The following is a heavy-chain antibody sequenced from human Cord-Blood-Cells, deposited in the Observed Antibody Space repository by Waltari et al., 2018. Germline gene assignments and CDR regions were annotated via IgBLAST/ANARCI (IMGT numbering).Heavy chain of an antibody. CDR2: IYYSGST. J-gene: IGHJ4*02. CDR1: GGPISTSRYY. V-gene: IGHV4-39*01. CDR3: ARGAVAGTVFDY. Sequence: QLQLQESGPGLVKPSETLSLTCTVSGGPISTSRYYWGWTRQPPGKGLEWIGGIYYSGSTYYNPSLKSRVTISVDTSKNQFSLKLSSVTAADTAVYYCARGAVAGTVFDYWGQGTLVTVSS. D-gene: IGHD6-19*01.